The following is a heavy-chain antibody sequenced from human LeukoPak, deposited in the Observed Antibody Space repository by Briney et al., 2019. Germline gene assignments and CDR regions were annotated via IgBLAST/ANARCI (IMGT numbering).Heavy chain of an antibody. J-gene: IGHJ4*02. D-gene: IGHD1-14*01. CDR2: ISGSDGRL. V-gene: IGHV3-23*01. Sequence: GGSLRLSCAASGFTISDYYMSWIRQAPGKGLEWVSAISGSDGRLFYADSVKGRFTISRDNSKNTVFLQMNSLRAEDTALYYCAKESPYRAPTRTYYFDFWGQGTLVTASS. CDR3: AKESPYRAPTRTYYFDF. CDR1: GFTISDYY.